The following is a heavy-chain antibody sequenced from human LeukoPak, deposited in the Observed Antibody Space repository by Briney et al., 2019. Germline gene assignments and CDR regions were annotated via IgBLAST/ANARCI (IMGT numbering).Heavy chain of an antibody. Sequence: SETPSLTCTVSGGSISSYYWSWVRQPPGKGLEWIGYIYYRGSTNYNPSLKSRVTISVDTSKNQFSLKLSSVTAADSAIYFCARGDFDASGYSVPFGYWGQGALVTVSS. D-gene: IGHD3-22*01. V-gene: IGHV4-59*01. J-gene: IGHJ4*02. CDR2: IYYRGST. CDR3: ARGDFDASGYSVPFGY. CDR1: GGSISSYY.